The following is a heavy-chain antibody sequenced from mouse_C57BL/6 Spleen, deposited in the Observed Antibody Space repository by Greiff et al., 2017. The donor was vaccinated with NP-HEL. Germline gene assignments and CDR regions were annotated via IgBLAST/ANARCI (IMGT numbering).Heavy chain of an antibody. CDR2: IDPEDGDT. V-gene: IGHV14-1*01. Sequence: VQLQQSGAELVRPGASVKLSCTASGFTIKDYYMHWVKQRPEQGLEWIGRIDPEDGDTEYAPKFQGKATMTADTSSNTAYLQLSSLTSEDTAVYYCTALLTTVAHYFDYWGQGTTLTVSS. CDR1: GFTIKDYY. J-gene: IGHJ2*01. CDR3: TALLTTVAHYFDY. D-gene: IGHD1-1*01.